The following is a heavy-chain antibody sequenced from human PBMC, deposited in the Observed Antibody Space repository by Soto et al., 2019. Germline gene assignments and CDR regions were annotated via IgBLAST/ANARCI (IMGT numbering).Heavy chain of an antibody. Sequence: SETLSLTCAVSGGSFNDCYWSLMRQTPGKGLEWIGRINHAGSTNYNPSLKGRVAISVDTSKNQFSLRLTSVTAADTAVYYCAREEVAATNWFDPWGQGTLVTVSS. D-gene: IGHD2-15*01. J-gene: IGHJ5*02. CDR1: GGSFNDCY. V-gene: IGHV4-34*01. CDR2: INHAGST. CDR3: AREEVAATNWFDP.